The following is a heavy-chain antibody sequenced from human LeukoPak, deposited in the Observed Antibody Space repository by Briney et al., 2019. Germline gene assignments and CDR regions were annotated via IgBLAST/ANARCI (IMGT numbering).Heavy chain of an antibody. CDR1: GFTFSSYS. Sequence: GGSLRLSCAASGFTFSSYSMNWVRQAPGKGLEWVSSISSSSSYIYYADSVKGRFTISRDNAKNSLYLQMNSLRAEDTAVYYCAKERIATTPGYYMDVWGKGTTVTVSS. CDR3: AKERIATTPGYYMDV. V-gene: IGHV3-21*01. D-gene: IGHD6-13*01. J-gene: IGHJ6*03. CDR2: ISSSSSYI.